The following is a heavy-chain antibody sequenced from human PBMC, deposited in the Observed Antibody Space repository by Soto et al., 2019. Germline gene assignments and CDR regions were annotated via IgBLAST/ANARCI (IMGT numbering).Heavy chain of an antibody. V-gene: IGHV1-69*13. J-gene: IGHJ6*02. CDR1: GGSFTYT. D-gene: IGHD5-18*01. Sequence: SVKVSCKASGGSFTYTLSWVRQAPGQGLEWMGGFIPIFGTTNYAQKFQGRVTITADGSTKTAYMELSTLRSEETAVYYCARLHSHGTYGMDVWGQGTTVTVSS. CDR2: FIPIFGTT. CDR3: ARLHSHGTYGMDV.